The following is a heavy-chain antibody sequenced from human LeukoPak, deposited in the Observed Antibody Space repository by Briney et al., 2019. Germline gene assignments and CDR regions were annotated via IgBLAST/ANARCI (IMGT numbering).Heavy chain of an antibody. CDR2: INHSGST. J-gene: IGHJ6*03. CDR3: ARSGRRFGGYYMGV. Sequence: SETLSLTCAVYGGSFSGYYWSWIRQPPGKGLEWIGEINHSGSTNYNPSLKSRVTISVDTSKNQFSLKLSSVTAADTAVYYCARSGRRFGGYYMGVWGKGTTVTVSS. CDR1: GGSFSGYY. V-gene: IGHV4-34*01. D-gene: IGHD3-10*01.